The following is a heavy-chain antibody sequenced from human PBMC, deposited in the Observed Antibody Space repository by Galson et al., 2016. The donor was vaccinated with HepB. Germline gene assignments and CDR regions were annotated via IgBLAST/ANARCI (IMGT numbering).Heavy chain of an antibody. D-gene: IGHD3-10*01. CDR1: GGSFSSYG. CDR2: IIPISGSP. J-gene: IGHJ6*02. V-gene: IGHV1-69*06. Sequence: SVKVSCKASGGSFSSYGVTWILQAPGQGLEWMGGIIPISGSPNFAPKFQGRVTITADTSTSTAYLEISSLRSEDTAVYYCAGQRVEARLTMVRGRLSDDSYYYALDVGCQGTPVTVSS. CDR3: AGQRVEARLTMVRGRLSDDSYYYALDV.